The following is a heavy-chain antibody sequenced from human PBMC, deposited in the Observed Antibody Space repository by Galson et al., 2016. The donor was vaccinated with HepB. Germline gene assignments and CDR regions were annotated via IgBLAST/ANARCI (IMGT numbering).Heavy chain of an antibody. CDR3: ARGSGSYYPYYYFGMDI. J-gene: IGHJ6*02. D-gene: IGHD3-10*01. CDR1: GGSISCGGYY. V-gene: IGHV4-31*03. CDR2: IYYSGGT. Sequence: LSLTCSVSGGSISCGGYYWSWIRQHPGKGLEWIGYIYYSGGTHYNPSLKSRATISVDMSKNQFSLYLSSVTAADTAVYYCARGSGSYYPYYYFGMDIWGQGTTVTVSS.